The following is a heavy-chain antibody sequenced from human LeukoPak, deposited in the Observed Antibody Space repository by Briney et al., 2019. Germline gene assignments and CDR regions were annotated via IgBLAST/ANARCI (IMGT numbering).Heavy chain of an antibody. CDR3: ARYEAAIDAFDI. D-gene: IGHD5-18*01. Sequence: GASVKVSCKASGGTFSSYAISWVRQAPGQGLEWMGWINPNSGGTNYAQKFQGWVTMTRDTSISTAYMELSRLRSGDTAVYYCARYEAAIDAFDIWGQGTMVTVSS. J-gene: IGHJ3*02. CDR1: GGTFSSYA. V-gene: IGHV1-2*04. CDR2: INPNSGGT.